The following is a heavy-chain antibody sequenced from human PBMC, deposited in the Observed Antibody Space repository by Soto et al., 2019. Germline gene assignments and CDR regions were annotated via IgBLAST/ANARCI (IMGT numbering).Heavy chain of an antibody. CDR3: ARERFQVISDGMDV. V-gene: IGHV1-2*02. D-gene: IGHD2-21*01. J-gene: IGHJ6*02. CDR2: INPGTGGT. CDR1: GYTFTGYY. Sequence: GASVKVSCKASGYTFTGYYVHWVREAPGQGLEWMGWINPGTGGTSYAQKFQGRVTLSRDTSINTAYLELSSLRFDDAAVYFCARERFQVISDGMDVWGQGTTVTVSS.